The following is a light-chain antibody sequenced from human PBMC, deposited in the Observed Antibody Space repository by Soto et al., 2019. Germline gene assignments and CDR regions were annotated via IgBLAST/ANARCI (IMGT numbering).Light chain of an antibody. J-gene: IGKJ2*03. CDR2: WAS. V-gene: IGKV4-1*01. CDR3: QRDNETAYC. Sequence: DIVMTQSPDALSVSLGERATITCKSSQSILYSTNNQNYLAWYQQRPGHPPKLLIYWASTRESEVPDRFSGWGLCSHFTITSGSLQAEDVAVYYCQRDNETAYCFGQGTKRQIK. CDR1: QSILYSTNNQNY.